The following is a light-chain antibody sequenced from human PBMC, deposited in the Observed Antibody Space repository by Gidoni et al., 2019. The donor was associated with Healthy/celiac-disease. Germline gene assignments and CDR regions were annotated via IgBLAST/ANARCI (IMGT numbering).Light chain of an antibody. Sequence: EIVLTHSPATLSLSPGERATLSCRASQSVSSYFAWYQQKPGQAPRLLIYDASTRATGIPARFSGSGSGTDFTLTISSLEPEDFAVYYCQQRSNWPPVYTFGQGTKLEIK. J-gene: IGKJ2*01. CDR1: QSVSSY. CDR2: DAS. V-gene: IGKV3-11*01. CDR3: QQRSNWPPVYT.